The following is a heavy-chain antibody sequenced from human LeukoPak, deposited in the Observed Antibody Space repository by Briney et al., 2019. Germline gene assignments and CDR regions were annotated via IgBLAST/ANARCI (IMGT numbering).Heavy chain of an antibody. J-gene: IGHJ5*02. CDR1: GGSVSSGTYY. CDR2: IYYTWSS. V-gene: IGHV4-61*01. Sequence: SETLSLTCTVSGGSVSSGTYYWSWIRQPPGKGLEWIVYIYYTWSSNYNPTLKSRVNMSVDTSKNQFSLKLGSVTAADTAMYYCAREVPPRVRKAGVNWFDPWGQGTLVAVSS. CDR3: AREVPPRVRKAGVNWFDP. D-gene: IGHD1-14*01.